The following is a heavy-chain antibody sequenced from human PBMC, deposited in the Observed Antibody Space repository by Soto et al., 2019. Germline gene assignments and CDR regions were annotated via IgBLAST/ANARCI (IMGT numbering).Heavy chain of an antibody. J-gene: IGHJ4*02. V-gene: IGHV1-69*01. CDR3: ARDSSPITMVRGVIMYLDY. Sequence: QVQLVQSGAEVKKPGSSVKVSCKASGGTFSSYAISWVRQAPGQGLEWMGGIIPIFGTANYAQKFQGRVTITADESTSTAYMDLSSLRSEDTAVYYCARDSSPITMVRGVIMYLDYWGQGTLVTVSS. CDR1: GGTFSSYA. CDR2: IIPIFGTA. D-gene: IGHD3-10*01.